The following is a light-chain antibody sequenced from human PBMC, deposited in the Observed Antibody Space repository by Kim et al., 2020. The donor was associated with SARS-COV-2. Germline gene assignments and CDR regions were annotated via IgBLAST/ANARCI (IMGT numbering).Light chain of an antibody. Sequence: DIQMTQSPSSLSASVGDRVTVTCRASQSISGYLNWYHQKPGKAPKLLIYAASTLQSGVPSRFSGSASGTDFTLTISSLQPEDFATYYCQQSYSSPWTFGQGTKVDIK. CDR2: AAS. CDR3: QQSYSSPWT. V-gene: IGKV1-39*01. CDR1: QSISGY. J-gene: IGKJ1*01.